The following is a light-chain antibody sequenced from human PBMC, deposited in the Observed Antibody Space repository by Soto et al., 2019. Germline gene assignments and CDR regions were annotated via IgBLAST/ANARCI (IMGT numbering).Light chain of an antibody. CDR2: EVS. CDR1: SSDVGSYNL. CDR3: CSYAGSGTVV. Sequence: QSALTQPASVSGSPGQSITISCTGTSSDVGSYNLVSWYQQNPGKAPKVMIYEVSKRPSGVSNRFSGSKSGNTASLTISGLQAEDEAHYYCCSYAGSGTVVFGGGTKLTVL. V-gene: IGLV2-23*02. J-gene: IGLJ2*01.